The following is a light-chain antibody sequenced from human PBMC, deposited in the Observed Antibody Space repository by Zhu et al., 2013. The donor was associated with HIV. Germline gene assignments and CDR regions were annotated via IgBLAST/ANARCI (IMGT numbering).Light chain of an antibody. CDR2: GAS. J-gene: IGKJ1*01. CDR3: QQYGSSRRWT. CDR1: QSVSSNY. V-gene: IGKV3-20*01. Sequence: EIVLTQSPGTLSLSPGERATLSCRASQSVSSNYLAWYQQKPDQAPRLLIYGASSRATGIPDRFSGSGSGTDFTLTISRLEPEDFAVYYCQQYGSSRRWTFGQGTKVEIK.